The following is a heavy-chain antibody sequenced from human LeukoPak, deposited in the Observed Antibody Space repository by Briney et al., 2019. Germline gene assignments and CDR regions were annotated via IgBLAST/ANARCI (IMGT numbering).Heavy chain of an antibody. CDR1: GGTFSSYY. D-gene: IGHD5-18*01. CDR2: IIPSLGIA. V-gene: IGHV1-69*04. CDR3: ARASARYSYGALEY. Sequence: AASVKVSCKASGGTFSSYYMRWVRQAPGQGLEWMGRIIPSLGIANYAQKFQGRVTITADKSTSTAYMELSSLRSEDTAVYYCARASARYSYGALEYWGQGTLVTVSS. J-gene: IGHJ4*02.